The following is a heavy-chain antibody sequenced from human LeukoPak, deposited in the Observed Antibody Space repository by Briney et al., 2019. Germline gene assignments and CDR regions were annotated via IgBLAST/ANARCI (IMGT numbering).Heavy chain of an antibody. D-gene: IGHD6-19*01. CDR1: GGSISSGGYY. V-gene: IGHV3-7*01. J-gene: IGHJ4*02. CDR3: ASPLAVAGNY. Sequence: LPSETLSLTCTVSGGSISSGGYYWSWVRQAPGKGLEWVANIKQDGTEKYYVDSVKGRFTISRDNARNSLYLQMNSLRAEDTAVYYCASPLAVAGNYWGQGTLVTVSS. CDR2: IKQDGTEK.